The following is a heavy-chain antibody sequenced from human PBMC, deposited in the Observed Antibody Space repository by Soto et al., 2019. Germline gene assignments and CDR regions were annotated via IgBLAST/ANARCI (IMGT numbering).Heavy chain of an antibody. J-gene: IGHJ4*02. V-gene: IGHV4-31*03. CDR2: IFYSGST. D-gene: IGHD1-26*01. Sequence: QVQLQESGPGLVKPSQTLSLTCTVSGGSISSTGYFWTWIRQHPGKGLEWIGYIFYSGSTFHIPSLKSRVTISVDTSKNQFSLELSSVTAADTAVYYCAREAGSGDYFDYWGQGTLVTVSS. CDR1: GGSISSTGYF. CDR3: AREAGSGDYFDY.